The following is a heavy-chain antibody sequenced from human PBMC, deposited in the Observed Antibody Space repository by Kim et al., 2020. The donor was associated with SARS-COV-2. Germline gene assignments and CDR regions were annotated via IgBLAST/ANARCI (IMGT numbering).Heavy chain of an antibody. D-gene: IGHD3-22*01. Sequence: SVKGRFTISRHNSKNTLYLQMNSLRAEDTAVYYCARVSTMVIDYYYGMDVWGQGTTVTVSS. CDR3: ARVSTMVIDYYYGMDV. V-gene: IGHV3-53*04. J-gene: IGHJ6*02.